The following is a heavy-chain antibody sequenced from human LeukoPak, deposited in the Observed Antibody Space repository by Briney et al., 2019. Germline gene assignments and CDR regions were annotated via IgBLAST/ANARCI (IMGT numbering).Heavy chain of an antibody. CDR2: ISGSGGST. J-gene: IGHJ4*02. V-gene: IGHV3-23*01. Sequence: GGSLRPSCAASGFTFSSYGMSWVRQAPGKGLEWVSGISGSGGSTYYADSVKGRFTISRDNSKNTLYLQMNSLRAEDTAIYYCANGWGSGHDWDYWGQGTLVTVSS. CDR3: ANGWGSGHDWDY. D-gene: IGHD5-12*01. CDR1: GFTFSSYG.